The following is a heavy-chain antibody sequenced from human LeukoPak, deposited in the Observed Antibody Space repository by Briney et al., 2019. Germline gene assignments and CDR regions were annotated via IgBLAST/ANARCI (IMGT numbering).Heavy chain of an antibody. Sequence: GSLRLSCAASGSTFSSYAMSWVRQAPGKGLEWVSAISGSGGSTYYADSVKGRFTISRDNAKKSLYLQMNSLRAEDTALYYCAKLLGTVTTYDYWGQGTLVTVSS. V-gene: IGHV3-23*01. D-gene: IGHD1-7*01. J-gene: IGHJ4*02. CDR3: AKLLGTVTTYDY. CDR2: ISGSGGST. CDR1: GSTFSSYA.